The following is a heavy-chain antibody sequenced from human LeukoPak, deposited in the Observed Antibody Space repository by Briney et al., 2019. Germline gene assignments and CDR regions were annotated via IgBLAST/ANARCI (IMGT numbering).Heavy chain of an antibody. D-gene: IGHD3-10*01. CDR3: ARASRGVIII. CDR1: GGSISSYY. CDR2: IYYSGST. Sequence: SETLSLTCTVSGGSISSYYWSWIRQPPGKGLEWIGSIYYSGSTYYNPSLKSRVTISVDTSKNQFSLKLSSVTAADTAVYYCARASRGVIIIWGQGTMVTVSS. V-gene: IGHV4-59*05. J-gene: IGHJ3*02.